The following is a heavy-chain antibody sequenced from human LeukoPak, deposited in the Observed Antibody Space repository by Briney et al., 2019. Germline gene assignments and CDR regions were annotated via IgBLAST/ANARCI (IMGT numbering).Heavy chain of an antibody. V-gene: IGHV3-48*04. J-gene: IGHJ3*01. D-gene: IGHD3-3*01. Sequence: GGSLRLSCVASEFTLRSHSIDWVRQAPGKGLEWLAYISGGSDKVYYVGSVKGRFTISRDNAKNSLYLQMDRLRADDTAVYYCTRGFWSGKSDSFDVWGQGTMVTVAA. CDR1: EFTLRSHS. CDR2: ISGGSDKV. CDR3: TRGFWSGKSDSFDV.